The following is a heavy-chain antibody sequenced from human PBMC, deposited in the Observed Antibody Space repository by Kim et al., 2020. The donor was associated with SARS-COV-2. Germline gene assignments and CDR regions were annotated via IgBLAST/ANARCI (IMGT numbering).Heavy chain of an antibody. Sequence: PSLKSRVTLAVDTSKNQFSLKLSSVTAADTAVYYCARGLHYYGSGSYFDYWGQGTLVTVSS. J-gene: IGHJ4*02. D-gene: IGHD3-10*01. CDR3: ARGLHYYGSGSYFDY. V-gene: IGHV4-59*09.